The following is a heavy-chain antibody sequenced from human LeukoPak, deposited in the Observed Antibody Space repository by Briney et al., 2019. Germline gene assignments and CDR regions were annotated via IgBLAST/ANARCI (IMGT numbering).Heavy chain of an antibody. J-gene: IGHJ4*02. V-gene: IGHV1-18*01. CDR2: ISAYNGNT. Sequence: ASVKVSCKASGYTFTSYGISWVRQAPGQGLEWMGWISAYNGNTNYAQKFQGRVTITTDESTSTAYMELSSLRSEDTAVYYCARAGSYCGGDCYLGDYWGQGTLVTVSS. D-gene: IGHD2-21*01. CDR3: ARAGSYCGGDCYLGDY. CDR1: GYTFTSYG.